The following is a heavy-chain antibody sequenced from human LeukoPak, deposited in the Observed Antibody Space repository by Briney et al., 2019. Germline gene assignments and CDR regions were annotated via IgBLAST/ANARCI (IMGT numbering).Heavy chain of an antibody. D-gene: IGHD2-2*01. Sequence: GGSLRLSCAASGFTFSSYAMHWVRRAPGKGLEWVAVISYDGSNKYYADSVKGRFTISRDNSKNTLYLQMNSLRAEDTAVYYCARDDAGTSAYYFDYWGQGTLVTVSS. J-gene: IGHJ4*02. V-gene: IGHV3-30*04. CDR3: ARDDAGTSAYYFDY. CDR2: ISYDGSNK. CDR1: GFTFSSYA.